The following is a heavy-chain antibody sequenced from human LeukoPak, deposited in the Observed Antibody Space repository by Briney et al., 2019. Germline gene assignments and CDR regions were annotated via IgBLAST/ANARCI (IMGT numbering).Heavy chain of an antibody. V-gene: IGHV4-59*01. CDR3: AGTPNCRGGTCYSRWFDP. D-gene: IGHD2-15*01. CDR1: GGSIRSYY. J-gene: IGHJ5*02. Sequence: SETLSLTCTVSGGSIRSYYWSWIRQPPGKGLEWIGYIYYSGSTNYNPSLKSRVTISLHTSKNQFSLKLSSVTAADTAVYYCAGTPNCRGGTCYSRWFDPWGQGTLVTVSS. CDR2: IYYSGST.